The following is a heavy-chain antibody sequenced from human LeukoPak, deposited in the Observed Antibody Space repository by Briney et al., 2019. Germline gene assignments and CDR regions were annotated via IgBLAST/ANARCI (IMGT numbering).Heavy chain of an antibody. D-gene: IGHD3-10*01. J-gene: IGHJ3*02. CDR2: ITDGGEP. CDR3: AKDYYGSGSHAFDT. CDR1: GFTFSDYG. Sequence: GGSLRLSCAASGFTFSDYGMSWVRQAPGKGLEWVSTITDGGEPYYADSVKGRFTISRDNSQDTLDLQMVSLRVEDMAIYYCAKDYYGSGSHAFDTWGQGTVVTVSS. V-gene: IGHV3-23*01.